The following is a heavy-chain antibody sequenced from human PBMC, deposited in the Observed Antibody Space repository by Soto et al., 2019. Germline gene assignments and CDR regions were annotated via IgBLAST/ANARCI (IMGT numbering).Heavy chain of an antibody. CDR1: GGSISSYY. CDR2: IYYSGST. D-gene: IGHD4-17*01. V-gene: IGHV4-59*08. CDR3: ARGEATVTPGWLDP. Sequence: PSETLSLTCTVSGGSISSYYWSWIRQPPGKGLEWIGYIYYSGSTNYNPSLKSRVTISVDTSKNQFSLKLSSVTAADTAVYYCARGEATVTPGWLDPWGQGTTAPVYS. J-gene: IGHJ5*02.